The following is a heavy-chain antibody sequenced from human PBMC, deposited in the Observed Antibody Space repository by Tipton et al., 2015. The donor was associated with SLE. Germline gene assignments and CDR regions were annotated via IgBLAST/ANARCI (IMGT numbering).Heavy chain of an antibody. Sequence: TLSLTCTVSGGSISSYYWSWIRQPPGKGLEWIGYIYYSGSTNYNPSLKSRVTISVDTSKNQFSLKLSPVTAADMAVYYCARPWGYSSNPGALHYWGQGTLVTVSS. V-gene: IGHV4-59*08. CDR3: ARPWGYSSNPGALHY. D-gene: IGHD4-11*01. CDR2: IYYSGST. J-gene: IGHJ4*02. CDR1: GGSISSYY.